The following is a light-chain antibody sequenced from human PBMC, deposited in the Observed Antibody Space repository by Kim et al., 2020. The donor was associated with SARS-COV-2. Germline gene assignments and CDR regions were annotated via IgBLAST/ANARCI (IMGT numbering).Light chain of an antibody. CDR1: QDITTY. J-gene: IGKJ2*01. V-gene: IGKV1-33*01. CDR3: QQYDTPPYT. Sequence: DIQLTQSPSSLSGSVGDRVTITCRASQDITTYLNWYQQKPGKAPKLLIYAASYLETGVPSRFSGSGSGTDFTFTVNSLQPEDIATYYCQQYDTPPYTFGQGTKLEI. CDR2: AAS.